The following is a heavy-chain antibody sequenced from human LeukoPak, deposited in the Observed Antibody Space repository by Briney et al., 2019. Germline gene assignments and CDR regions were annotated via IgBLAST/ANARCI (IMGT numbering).Heavy chain of an antibody. V-gene: IGHV4-59*12. J-gene: IGHJ3*02. CDR1: GDSISNDY. CDR3: ARSANAFDI. Sequence: SETLSLTCTVSGDSISNDYWSWIRQSPGKGLEWIGYIYYSGGTRYNPSLQSRVTISVDTSTNQFSLNLSSVTAADTAVYYCARSANAFDIWGQGTMVTVSS. CDR2: IYYSGGT.